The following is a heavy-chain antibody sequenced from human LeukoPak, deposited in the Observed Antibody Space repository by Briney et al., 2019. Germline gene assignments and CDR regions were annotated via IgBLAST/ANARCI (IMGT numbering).Heavy chain of an antibody. J-gene: IGHJ4*02. V-gene: IGHV4-4*02. CDR2: IYRSGST. CDR1: GGSISSSNW. Sequence: SETLSLTCAVSGGSISSSNWWSWVRQPPGKGLEWIGEIYRSGSTNYNPSLKSRVTISVDKSKNQFSLKLSSVTAADTAVYYCARLRGAVAGCAYWGQGTLVTVSS. D-gene: IGHD6-19*01. CDR3: ARLRGAVAGCAY.